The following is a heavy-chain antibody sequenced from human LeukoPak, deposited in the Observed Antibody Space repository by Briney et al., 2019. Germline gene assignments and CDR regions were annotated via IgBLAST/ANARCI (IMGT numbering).Heavy chain of an antibody. CDR1: GFTFSSYA. CDR2: ISGSGGST. J-gene: IGHJ4*02. D-gene: IGHD2-2*01. CDR3: ARDLVGIVVVPAAIGALFDY. Sequence: GGSLRLSCAASGFTFSSYAMSWVRQAPGKGLEWVSAISGSGGSTYYADSVKGRFTISRDNSKNTLYLQMNSLRAEDTAVYYCARDLVGIVVVPAAIGALFDYWGQGTLVTVSS. V-gene: IGHV3-23*01.